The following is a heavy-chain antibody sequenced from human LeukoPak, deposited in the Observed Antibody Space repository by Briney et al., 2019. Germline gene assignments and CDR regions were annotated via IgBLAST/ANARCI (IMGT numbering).Heavy chain of an antibody. J-gene: IGHJ4*02. D-gene: IGHD6-19*01. CDR3: ARDASSGSFDFDY. CDR1: GYTFTGYY. CDR2: INPNSGGT. V-gene: IGHV1-2*04. Sequence: ASVKVSCKASGYTFTGYYMHWVRQAPGQGLEWMGWINPNSGGTNYAQKFQGWVTMTRDTSISTAYMELSRLRSDDTAVYYCARDASSGSFDFDYWGQGTLVTVSS.